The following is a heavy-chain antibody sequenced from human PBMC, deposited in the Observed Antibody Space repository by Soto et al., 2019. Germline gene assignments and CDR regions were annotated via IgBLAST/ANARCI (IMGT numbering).Heavy chain of an antibody. CDR1: GFTFSSYA. D-gene: IGHD6-13*01. J-gene: IGHJ4*02. Sequence: GGSLRLSCSASGFTFSSYAMHWVRQAPGKGLEYVSAISSNGGSTYYADSVKGRFTISRDNSKNTLYLQMSSLRAEDTAVYYCVKGEAAAGTFSWYYFDYWGQGTLVTVSS. CDR3: VKGEAAAGTFSWYYFDY. CDR2: ISSNGGST. V-gene: IGHV3-64D*08.